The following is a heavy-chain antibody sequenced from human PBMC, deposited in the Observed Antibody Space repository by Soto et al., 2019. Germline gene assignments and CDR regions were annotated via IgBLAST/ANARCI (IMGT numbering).Heavy chain of an antibody. CDR2: IQYDGLNH. J-gene: IGHJ2*01. CDR3: AKEFTPFPSYWFFDL. V-gene: IGHV3-30*18. Sequence: QVQLVESGGGVVQPGRSLTLSCVASGFTFSSYGMTWVRQAPGKGLEWVAIIQYDGLNHLYADSVQGRFTISKDNSRNTLYLQMNSLTAVDTAEYFCAKEFTPFPSYWFFDLWGRGTLVTVSS. CDR1: GFTFSSYG.